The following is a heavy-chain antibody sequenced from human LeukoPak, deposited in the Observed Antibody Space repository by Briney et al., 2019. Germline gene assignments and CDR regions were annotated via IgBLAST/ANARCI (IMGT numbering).Heavy chain of an antibody. CDR3: AKDCRMLGSGFQTFDH. CDR1: GFTFSSYG. D-gene: IGHD3-3*01. V-gene: IGHV3-23*01. Sequence: GGSLRLSCAASGFTFSSYGMSWVRQAPGKGLEWVSAISGSGGSTHYADSVKGRFTISRDNSKNTLYLQMNSLRAEDTAVYYCAKDCRMLGSGFQTFDHWGQGTLVTVSS. J-gene: IGHJ4*02. CDR2: ISGSGGST.